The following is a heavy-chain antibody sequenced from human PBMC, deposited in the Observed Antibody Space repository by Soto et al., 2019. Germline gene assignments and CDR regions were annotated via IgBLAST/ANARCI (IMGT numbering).Heavy chain of an antibody. CDR2: IVVGSGNT. CDR1: GFTFTSSA. J-gene: IGHJ6*02. CDR3: AATPYNWNRKSYYYYGMDV. D-gene: IGHD1-20*01. V-gene: IGHV1-58*01. Sequence: GASVKVSCKASGFTFTSSAVQWVRQARGQRLEWIGWIVVGSGNTNYAQKFQERVTITRDMSTSTAYMELSSLRSEDTAVYYCAATPYNWNRKSYYYYGMDVWGQGTTVTVSS.